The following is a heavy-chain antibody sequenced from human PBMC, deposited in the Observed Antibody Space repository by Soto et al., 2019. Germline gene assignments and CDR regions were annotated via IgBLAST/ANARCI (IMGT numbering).Heavy chain of an antibody. V-gene: IGHV1-3*01. CDR1: GYTFTSYA. J-gene: IGHJ6*02. CDR2: INAGNGNT. Sequence: GASVKVSCKVSGYTFTSYAMHWVRQAPGQRLEWMGWINAGNGNTKYSQKFQGRVTITRDTSASTAYMELSSLRSEDTAVYYCARERLDFRRGAYYYGMDVWGQGTTVTVSS. CDR3: ARERLDFRRGAYYYGMDV. D-gene: IGHD3-3*01.